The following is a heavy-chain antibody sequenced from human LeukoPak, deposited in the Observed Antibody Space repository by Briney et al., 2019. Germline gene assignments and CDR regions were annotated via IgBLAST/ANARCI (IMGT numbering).Heavy chain of an antibody. J-gene: IGHJ4*02. Sequence: GGSLRLSCAASGLTFSDHYMDWVRQAPGKGLEWVGRIRNKANDYTAQYAASVKGRFTISRDDSKASVYLQMNSLKAEDTAVYYCAAQYTGTKGSFDYWGQGTLVTVSS. CDR3: AAQYTGTKGSFDY. CDR1: GLTFSDHY. V-gene: IGHV3-72*01. CDR2: IRNKANDYTA. D-gene: IGHD1-1*01.